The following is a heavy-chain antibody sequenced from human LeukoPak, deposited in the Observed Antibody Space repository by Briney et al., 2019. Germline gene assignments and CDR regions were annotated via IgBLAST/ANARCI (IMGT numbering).Heavy chain of an antibody. V-gene: IGHV1-18*01. CDR2: ISVYNGNT. CDR3: ARSDSGYDFAY. Sequence: ASVKVSCKASSYTFTSYGINWVRQAPGQGLEWMGWISVYNGNTNYAQKLQDRVTMTTETSTNIAYMELRSLRSDDTAVYYCARSDSGYDFAYWGQGTLVTVSS. CDR1: SYTFTSYG. J-gene: IGHJ4*02. D-gene: IGHD5-12*01.